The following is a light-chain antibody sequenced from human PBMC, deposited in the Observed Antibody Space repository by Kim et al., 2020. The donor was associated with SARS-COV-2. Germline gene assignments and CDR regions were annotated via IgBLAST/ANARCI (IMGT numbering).Light chain of an antibody. Sequence: GQSVTRSCTGTSGDVGGYNSGSWYQQHPGKAPKLMIYEVSRRPSGVPDRFSGSKSGNAASLTVSGLQAEDEADYYCSSYAGSNNLVFGGGTQLTVL. J-gene: IGLJ2*01. V-gene: IGLV2-8*01. CDR2: EVS. CDR1: SGDVGGYNS. CDR3: SSYAGSNNLV.